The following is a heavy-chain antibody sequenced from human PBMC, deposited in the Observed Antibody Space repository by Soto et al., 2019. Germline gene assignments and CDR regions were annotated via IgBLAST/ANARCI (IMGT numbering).Heavy chain of an antibody. CDR3: AMVDLYVTPTPQDV. J-gene: IGHJ6*02. Sequence: ASVKVSCKASGGTFSSYAISWVRQAPGQGLEWLGWISPYTGNTYYATKVQGRLTLTTDTSTSTAFMDLGSLTSADTAVYYCAMVDLYVTPTPQDVWGQGTTVTVSS. CDR1: GGTFSSYA. D-gene: IGHD3-16*01. CDR2: ISPYTGNT. V-gene: IGHV1-18*01.